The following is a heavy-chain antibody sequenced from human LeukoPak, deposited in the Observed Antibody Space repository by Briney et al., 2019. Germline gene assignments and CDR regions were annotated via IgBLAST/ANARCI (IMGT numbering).Heavy chain of an antibody. Sequence: ASVKVSCKASGYTFTRYGISWVRQAPGQGLEWMGWISAYYNNTNYAQKIQGRVTMTTDTSTSTAYMELRSLRSDDTAVYYCARDFYHGHCCGGSCFLLDSWGQGTLVTVSS. CDR2: ISAYYNNT. CDR1: GYTFTRYG. J-gene: IGHJ4*02. CDR3: ARDFYHGHCCGGSCFLLDS. D-gene: IGHD2-15*01. V-gene: IGHV1-18*01.